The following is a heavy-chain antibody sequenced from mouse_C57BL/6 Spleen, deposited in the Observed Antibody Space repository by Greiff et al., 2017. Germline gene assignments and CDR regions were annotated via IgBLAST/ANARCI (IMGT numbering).Heavy chain of an antibody. Sequence: EVQLQQSGPELVKPGASVKISCKASGYTFTDYYMNWVKQSHGKSLEWIGDINPNNGGTSYNQKFKGKATLTVDKSSSTAYMELRSLTSEDSAVYYCARAAYGSSYGYFDVWGTGTTVTVSS. CDR1: GYTFTDYY. CDR2: INPNNGGT. J-gene: IGHJ1*03. CDR3: ARAAYGSSYGYFDV. D-gene: IGHD1-1*01. V-gene: IGHV1-26*01.